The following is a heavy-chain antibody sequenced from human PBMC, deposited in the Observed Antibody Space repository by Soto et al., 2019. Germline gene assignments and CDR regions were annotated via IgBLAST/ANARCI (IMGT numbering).Heavy chain of an antibody. J-gene: IGHJ4*02. D-gene: IGHD5-12*01. CDR3: ARPRGYSGYDDPFDY. CDR2: ISSSSSTI. Sequence: GGSLRLSCAASGFTFSSYSMNWVRQAPGKGLEWVSYISSSSSTIYYADSVKGRFTISRDNAKNSLYLQMNSLRDEDTAVYYCARPRGYSGYDDPFDYWGQGTMVTVYS. CDR1: GFTFSSYS. V-gene: IGHV3-48*02.